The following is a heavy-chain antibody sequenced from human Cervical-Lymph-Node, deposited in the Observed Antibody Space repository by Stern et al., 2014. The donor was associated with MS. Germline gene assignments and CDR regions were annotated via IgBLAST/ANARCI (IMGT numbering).Heavy chain of an antibody. CDR1: GGTFSSYA. D-gene: IGHD6-13*01. CDR2: IIPIFGTA. J-gene: IGHJ6*02. V-gene: IGHV1-69*01. CDR3: AVSLGYSSSWLNYYGMDV. Sequence: QVQLVQSGAEVKKPGSSVKVSCKASGGTFSSYAISWVRQAPGQGLEWMGGIIPIFGTANYAQKFQGRVTITADESTSTAYMELISLRSEDTAVYYCAVSLGYSSSWLNYYGMDVWGQGTTVTVSS.